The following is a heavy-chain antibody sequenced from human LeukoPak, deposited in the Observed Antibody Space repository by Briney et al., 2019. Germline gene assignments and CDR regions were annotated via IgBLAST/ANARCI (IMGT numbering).Heavy chain of an antibody. CDR3: ARWQCCSYYGMDV. CDR2: ISGDGGGT. Sequence: QPGGSLRLSCAASGFTSGDYAMHWVRQAPGKGLEWVSLISGDGGGTYYADSVKGRFTISRDNTKNSLYLQMNSLRTEDTALYYYARWQCCSYYGMDVWGQGTTVTVSS. J-gene: IGHJ6*02. D-gene: IGHD5-24*01. CDR1: GFTSGDYA. V-gene: IGHV3-43*02.